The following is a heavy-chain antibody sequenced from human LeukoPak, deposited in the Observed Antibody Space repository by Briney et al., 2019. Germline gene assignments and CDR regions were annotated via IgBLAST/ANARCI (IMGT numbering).Heavy chain of an antibody. D-gene: IGHD3-3*01. CDR1: GYTFTSYD. J-gene: IGHJ6*03. CDR2: MNPNSGNT. CDR3: AIENYDFWSGYQGPGYYYYYMDV. Sequence: GASVKVSCKASGYTFTSYDINWVRQATGQGLEWMGWMNPNSGNTGYAQKFQGRVTMTRNTSISTAYMELSSLRSEDTAVYYCAIENYDFWSGYQGPGYYYYYMDVWGKGSTVTVSS. V-gene: IGHV1-8*01.